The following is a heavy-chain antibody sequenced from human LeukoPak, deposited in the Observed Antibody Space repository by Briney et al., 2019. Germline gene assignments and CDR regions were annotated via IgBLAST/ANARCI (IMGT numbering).Heavy chain of an antibody. J-gene: IGHJ4*02. CDR2: IYYSGST. D-gene: IGHD3-3*01. V-gene: IGHV4-39*01. CDR1: GGSISSSSYY. Sequence: SETLSLTCTVSGGSISSSSYYWGWIRQPPGKGLEWIGSIYYSGSTYYNPSLKSRVTISVDTSKNQFSLKLSSVTAADTAVYYCASSYDFWSGYYHYWGQGTLVTVSS. CDR3: ASSYDFWSGYYHY.